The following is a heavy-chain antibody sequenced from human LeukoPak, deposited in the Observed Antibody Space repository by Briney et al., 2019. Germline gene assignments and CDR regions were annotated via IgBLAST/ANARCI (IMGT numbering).Heavy chain of an antibody. CDR1: GFTFSSYA. J-gene: IGHJ6*03. Sequence: GRSLRLSCAASGFTFSSYAMHWVRQAPGKGLEWVAVISYDGSDKYYADSVKGRFTISRDNSKNTLYLQMNSLRAEDTAVYYCARDARGSYNYYYYMDVWGRGTTVTVSS. V-gene: IGHV3-30*04. CDR3: ARDARGSYNYYYYMDV. D-gene: IGHD1-26*01. CDR2: ISYDGSDK.